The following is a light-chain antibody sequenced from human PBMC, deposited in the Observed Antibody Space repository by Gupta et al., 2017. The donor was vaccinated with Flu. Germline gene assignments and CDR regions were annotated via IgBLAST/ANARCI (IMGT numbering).Light chain of an antibody. CDR1: SSDVGGYQY. CDR3: SSYSSSTTSII. J-gene: IGLJ2*01. CDR2: EVN. Sequence: QSALTQPASVSGSPGQSITIPCTGTSSDVGGYQYTSWYQQHPGKAPKLMIYEVNVRPSGVSTRFSASKSGNSASLSISGLQADDEADYYCSSYSSSTTSIIFGGGTKLTVL. V-gene: IGLV2-14*01.